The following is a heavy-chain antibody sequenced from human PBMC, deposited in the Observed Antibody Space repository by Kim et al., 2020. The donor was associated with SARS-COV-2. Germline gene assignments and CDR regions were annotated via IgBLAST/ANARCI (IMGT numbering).Heavy chain of an antibody. CDR1: GGSISSYY. CDR2: IYYSGST. J-gene: IGHJ6*02. CDR3: AREDEGMDV. Sequence: SETLSLTCTVSGGSISSYYWSWIRQPPGKGLEWIGYIYYSGSTNYNPSLKSRVTISVDTSKNQFSLKLSSVTAADTAVYYCAREDEGMDVWGQGTTVTVSS. V-gene: IGHV4-59*01.